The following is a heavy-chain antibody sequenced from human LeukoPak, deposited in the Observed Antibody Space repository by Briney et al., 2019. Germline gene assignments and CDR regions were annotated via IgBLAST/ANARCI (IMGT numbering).Heavy chain of an antibody. V-gene: IGHV4-34*01. CDR2: INHSGST. J-gene: IGHJ4*02. D-gene: IGHD2-2*01. CDR1: GGSFSGYY. CDR3: ARKRRGLYYCSSTSCHAGLDY. Sequence: SETLSLTCAVYGGSFSGYYWSWIRQPPGKGLEWIGEINHSGSTNYNPSLKSRVTISVDTSKNQFSLKLSSVTAADTAVYYCARKRRGLYYCSSTSCHAGLDYWGQGTLVTVSS.